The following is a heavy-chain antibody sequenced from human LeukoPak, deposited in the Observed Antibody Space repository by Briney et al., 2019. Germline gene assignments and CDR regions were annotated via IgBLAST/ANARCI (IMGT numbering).Heavy chain of an antibody. CDR2: ISWNSGSI. CDR3: AKDGVPAATPEWYFDL. Sequence: PGGSLRLSCAASGFTFDDYAMHWVRHAPGKGLEWVSGISWNSGSIGYADSVKGRFTISRDNAKNSLYLQMNSLRAEDTALYYCAKDGVPAATPEWYFDLWGRGTLVTVSS. J-gene: IGHJ2*01. D-gene: IGHD2-2*01. CDR1: GFTFDDYA. V-gene: IGHV3-9*01.